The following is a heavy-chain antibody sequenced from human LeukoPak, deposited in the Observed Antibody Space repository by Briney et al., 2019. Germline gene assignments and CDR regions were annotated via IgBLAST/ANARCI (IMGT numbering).Heavy chain of an antibody. D-gene: IGHD5-18*01. CDR2: INHGGST. J-gene: IGHJ5*02. CDR3: ANLVGYNYNWFDP. CDR1: GGSISSGGYY. V-gene: IGHV4-31*03. Sequence: SQTLSLTCTVSGGSISSGGYYWSWIRQPPGKGLEWIGEINHGGSTNYNPSLKSRVTISVDTSKNQFSLKLSSVTAADTAVYYCANLVGYNYNWFDPWGQGTLVTVSS.